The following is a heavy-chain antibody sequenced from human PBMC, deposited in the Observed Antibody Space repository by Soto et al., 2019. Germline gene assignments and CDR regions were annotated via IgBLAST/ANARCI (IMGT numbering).Heavy chain of an antibody. CDR1: GFTFSDYG. CDR2: ISAFNGET. CDR3: VRDQQWLLPVPLNFDY. V-gene: IGHV1-18*01. J-gene: IGHJ4*02. Sequence: GASVKVSCKASGFTFSDYGFSWVRQAPGRGLERMGWISAFNGETNYTQKSEGRVAMTTDAATTTAYMELRSLTVDDTAVYYCVRDQQWLLPVPLNFDYWGQGTVVTVSS. D-gene: IGHD6-19*01.